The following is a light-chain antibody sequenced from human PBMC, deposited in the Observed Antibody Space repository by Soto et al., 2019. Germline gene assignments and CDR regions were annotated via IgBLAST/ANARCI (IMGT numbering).Light chain of an antibody. CDR1: QSVRTN. V-gene: IGKV3-15*01. Sequence: ESVLRQSAANLSVSLGERVTVSGRASQSVRTNLAWYQQKPGQAPRLLIYGASTRATDVPVRFSGSGSGTEFTLTINSLQSEDFALYYCQQYNNWPPWTLGQGPKVDIK. CDR3: QQYNNWPPWT. CDR2: GAS. J-gene: IGKJ1*01.